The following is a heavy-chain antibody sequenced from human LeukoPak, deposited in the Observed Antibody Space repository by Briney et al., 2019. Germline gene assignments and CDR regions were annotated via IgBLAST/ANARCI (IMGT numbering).Heavy chain of an antibody. Sequence: ASVKVSCKASGYTFTTYDINWVRQAAGQGLEWMGWMNPHSGNAGYAQTFQGRVTMTRDTSISTAYMELSSLRSEDTAVYYCARIPHRVPHNWFDPWGQGTLVTVSS. J-gene: IGHJ5*02. CDR1: GYTFTTYD. CDR2: MNPHSGNA. V-gene: IGHV1-8*01. D-gene: IGHD2-2*01. CDR3: ARIPHRVPHNWFDP.